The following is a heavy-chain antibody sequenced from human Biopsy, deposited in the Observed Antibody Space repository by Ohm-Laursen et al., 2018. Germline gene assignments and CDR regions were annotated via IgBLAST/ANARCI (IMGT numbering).Heavy chain of an antibody. Sequence: GTLSLTWAVSGDSVSSGSFYWTWIRQPPGQGLEYIGYIYDRGSTAKYNPSLESRVTMSVDMPKNQFSLKLSSVTAADTAIYYCARGMRSSGWPYFDSWGQGTLVTVSS. J-gene: IGHJ4*02. D-gene: IGHD6-19*01. CDR1: GDSVSSGSFY. V-gene: IGHV4-61*01. CDR3: ARGMRSSGWPYFDS. CDR2: IYDRGSTA.